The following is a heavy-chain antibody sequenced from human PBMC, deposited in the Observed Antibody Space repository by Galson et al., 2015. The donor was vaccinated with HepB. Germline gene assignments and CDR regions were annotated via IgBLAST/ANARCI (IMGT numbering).Heavy chain of an antibody. V-gene: IGHV3-30-3*01. J-gene: IGHJ4*02. CDR1: GFTFSSYA. Sequence: SLRLSCAASGFTFSSYAMHWVRQAPGKGLEWVAVISYDGSNKYYADSVKGRFTISRDNSKNTLYLQMNSLRAEDTAVYYCASGQWLVHFDYWGQGTLVTVSS. CDR2: ISYDGSNK. CDR3: ASGQWLVHFDY. D-gene: IGHD6-19*01.